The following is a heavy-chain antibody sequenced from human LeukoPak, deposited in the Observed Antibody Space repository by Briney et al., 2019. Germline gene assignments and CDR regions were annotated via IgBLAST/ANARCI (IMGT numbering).Heavy chain of an antibody. Sequence: SVKVSCKASGGTFSSYAISWVRQAPGQGLEWMGGIIPIFGTANYAQKFQGRVTITRNTSISTAYMELSSLRSEDTAVYYCARGRRGRAAGTHYYYYMDVWGKGTTVTVSS. CDR1: GGTFSSYA. J-gene: IGHJ6*03. CDR2: IIPIFGTA. D-gene: IGHD6-13*01. CDR3: ARGRRGRAAGTHYYYYMDV. V-gene: IGHV1-69*05.